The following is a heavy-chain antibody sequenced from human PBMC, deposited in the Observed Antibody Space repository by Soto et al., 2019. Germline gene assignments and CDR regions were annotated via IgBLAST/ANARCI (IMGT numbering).Heavy chain of an antibody. CDR1: GFTFSSYW. J-gene: IGHJ4*02. Sequence: EVQLVESGGGLVQPGEYLRLSCAASGFTFSSYWMHWVRQAPGKGLVWVSRSNSDGSSTSYAGSVKGRFTISRDNAKNTLYLQMNSLRAEDTAVYYCGRTSLVVAAATREDYWGQGTLVTVSS. CDR3: GRTSLVVAAATREDY. V-gene: IGHV3-74*01. CDR2: SNSDGSST. D-gene: IGHD2-15*01.